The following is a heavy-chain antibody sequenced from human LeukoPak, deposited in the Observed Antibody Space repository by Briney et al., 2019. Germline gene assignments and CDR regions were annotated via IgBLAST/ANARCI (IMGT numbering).Heavy chain of an antibody. V-gene: IGHV1-8*01. CDR2: MNPNSGNT. Sequence: ASVKVSCKASGYTFTSYDINWVRQATGQGLEWMGWMNPNSGNTGYAQKFQGRVTMTRNTSISTAYMELSSLRSEDTAVYYCARHITYYDFWSGYYNWFGPWGQGTLVTVSS. D-gene: IGHD3-3*01. CDR3: ARHITYYDFWSGYYNWFGP. J-gene: IGHJ5*02. CDR1: GYTFTSYD.